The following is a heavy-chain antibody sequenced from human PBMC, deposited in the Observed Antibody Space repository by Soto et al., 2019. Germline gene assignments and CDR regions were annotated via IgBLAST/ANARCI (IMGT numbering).Heavy chain of an antibody. CDR3: ATAVAVPADFDY. Sequence: QVQLVQSGAEEKKPGASVKVSCKASGYTFTGYAMHWVRQAPGQRLEWMGWINAGNGNTKYSQKFQGRVTITRDTSASTAYMELSTLRSEDTAVYSCATAVAVPADFDYWGQGPLVTVSS. CDR1: GYTFTGYA. CDR2: INAGNGNT. V-gene: IGHV1-3*05. D-gene: IGHD6-19*01. J-gene: IGHJ4*02.